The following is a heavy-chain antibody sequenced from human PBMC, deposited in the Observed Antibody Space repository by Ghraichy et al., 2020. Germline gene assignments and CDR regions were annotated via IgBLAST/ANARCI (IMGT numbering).Heavy chain of an antibody. D-gene: IGHD2-21*02. Sequence: GESLNISCAASGFTFRSYGMSWVRQAPGRGLEWVSSLGGSGGSTYYAGSVKGRFTISRDNSRDTLYLQMNSPRVEDTAVYYCARSPWQYCGGDCYPFDSWGQGTLVTVSS. CDR2: LGGSGGST. CDR1: GFTFRSYG. CDR3: ARSPWQYCGGDCYPFDS. J-gene: IGHJ5*01. V-gene: IGHV3-23*01.